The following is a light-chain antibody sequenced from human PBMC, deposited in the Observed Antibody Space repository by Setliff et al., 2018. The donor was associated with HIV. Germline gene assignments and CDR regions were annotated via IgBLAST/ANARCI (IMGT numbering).Light chain of an antibody. CDR3: GTWDNSLTAVV. CDR1: SSNIGHNF. J-gene: IGLJ2*01. Sequence: QSALTQPPSLSAAPGQKVTISCSGSSSNIGHNFVSWYQQLPGTAPKVLIYDNNKRPSGIPDRFSGSKSGTSATLGITGLQTGDEADYYCGTWDNSLTAVVFGGGTKVTVL. V-gene: IGLV1-51*01. CDR2: DNN.